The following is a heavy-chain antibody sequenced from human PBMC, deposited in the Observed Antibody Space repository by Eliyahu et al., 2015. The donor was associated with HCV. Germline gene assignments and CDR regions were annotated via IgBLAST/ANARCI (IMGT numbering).Heavy chain of an antibody. J-gene: IGHJ5*02. D-gene: IGHD6-19*01. V-gene: IGHV1-46*01. CDR1: GPHLQRKL. CDR3: ARDVGWAPGGP. Sequence: QVQVVQSGAEVRKPGASVKLSCRPSGPHLQRKLGPLGREGPLDDLECGGVITPSGDRTTYAQKVQGRVTMTRDTSTSTVYMELHSLRSEDTAVYYCARDVGWAPGGPWGQGTLVTVSS. CDR2: ITPSGDRT.